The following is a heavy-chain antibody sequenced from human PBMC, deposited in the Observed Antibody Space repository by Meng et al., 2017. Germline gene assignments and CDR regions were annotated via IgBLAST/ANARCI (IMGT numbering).Heavy chain of an antibody. J-gene: IGHJ4*02. CDR1: GYSFTAYY. D-gene: IGHD4-23*01. CDR3: ARVDGGNYLFDY. Sequence: QVRLVQSGAEVKKPGASLKVSCKASGYSFTAYYMHWVRQAPGQGLEWMGRINPNSGGTDSAQKFQGRVTMTRDTSISTAYMELYRLTSDDTAVYYCARVDGGNYLFDYWGQGTLVTVSS. V-gene: IGHV1-2*06. CDR2: INPNSGGT.